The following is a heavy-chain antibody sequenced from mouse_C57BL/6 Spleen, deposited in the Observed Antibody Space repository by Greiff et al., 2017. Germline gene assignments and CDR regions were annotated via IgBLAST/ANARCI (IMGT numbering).Heavy chain of an antibody. CDR3: ARDVDV. V-gene: IGHV1-76*01. Sequence: VKVVESGAELVRPGASVKLSCKASGYTFTDYYINWVKQRPGQGLEWIARIYPGSGNTYYNEKFKGKATLTAEKSSSTAYMQLSSLTSEDSAVYFCARDVDVWGTGTTVTVSS. CDR2: IYPGSGNT. J-gene: IGHJ1*03. CDR1: GYTFTDYY.